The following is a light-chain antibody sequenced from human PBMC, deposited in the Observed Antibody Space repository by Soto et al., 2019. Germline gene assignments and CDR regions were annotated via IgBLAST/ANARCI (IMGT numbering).Light chain of an antibody. J-gene: IGLJ2*01. V-gene: IGLV2-11*01. CDR1: SSDVGGYNY. Sequence: QSALTQPRSVSGPPGQSVTISCTGTSSDVGGYNYVSWYQQHPGKAPRLMIYDVSKRPSGVPDRFSGSKSGNTASLTISGLQAEDEADYYCCSYAGSYTLVFGGGTKVTV. CDR2: DVS. CDR3: CSYAGSYTLV.